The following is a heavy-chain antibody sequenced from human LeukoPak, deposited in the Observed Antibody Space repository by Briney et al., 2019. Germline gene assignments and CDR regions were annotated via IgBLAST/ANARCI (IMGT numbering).Heavy chain of an antibody. D-gene: IGHD6-13*01. J-gene: IGHJ6*03. CDR3: ASHSSSWYVYMDV. CDR1: GYTFTGYY. Sequence: ASVKVSCKASGYTFTGYYMHWVRQAPGQGLEWMGWMNPNSGNTGYAQKFQGRVTMTRNTSISTAYMELSSLRSDDTAVYYCASHSSSWYVYMDVWGKGTTVTVSS. V-gene: IGHV1-8*02. CDR2: MNPNSGNT.